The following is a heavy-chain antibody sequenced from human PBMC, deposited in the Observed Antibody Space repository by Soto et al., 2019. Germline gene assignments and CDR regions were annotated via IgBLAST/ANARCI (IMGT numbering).Heavy chain of an antibody. CDR1: GFTFSSYG. D-gene: IGHD1-26*01. J-gene: IGHJ3*02. CDR2: IWYDGSNK. V-gene: IGHV3-33*01. Sequence: QVQLVESGGGVVQPGRSLRLSCAASGFTFSSYGMHWVRQAPGKGLEWVAVIWYDGSNKYCADSVKGRFTISRDNSKNTLYLQMNSLRAEDTAVYYCARDQRRYSGSYDAFDIWGQGTMVTVSS. CDR3: ARDQRRYSGSYDAFDI.